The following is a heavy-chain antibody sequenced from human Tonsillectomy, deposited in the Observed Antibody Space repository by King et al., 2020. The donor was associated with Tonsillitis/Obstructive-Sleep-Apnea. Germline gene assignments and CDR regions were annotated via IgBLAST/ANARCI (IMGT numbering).Heavy chain of an antibody. Sequence: QLVQSGGGLVQPGGSLRLSCAASRFTFSDYWMSWVRQAPGKGPEWVANIKQDGGDKYYVDSARGRFTISRDNAKNSLYLQMNSLGVEDTAVYYCARDGGVGEGDVWGKGTTVTVSS. CDR1: RFTFSDYW. V-gene: IGHV3-7*01. J-gene: IGHJ6*04. CDR2: IKQDGGDK. D-gene: IGHD3-16*01. CDR3: ARDGGVGEGDV.